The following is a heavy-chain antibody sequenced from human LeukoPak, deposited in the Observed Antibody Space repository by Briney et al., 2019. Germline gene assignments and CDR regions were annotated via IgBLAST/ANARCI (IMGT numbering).Heavy chain of an antibody. J-gene: IGHJ5*02. D-gene: IGHD3-10*01. CDR2: IYYSGST. V-gene: IGHV4-59*01. CDR1: CPSISSDY. CDR3: ARVHLDYGSGRLSNWFDP. Sequence: AATLSLTCPVACPSISSDYRSCVRQPPGRRLGGLGYIYYSGSTNYNPSLKSRVTISVDTSKNQFSLKLSSVTAADTAVYYCARVHLDYGSGRLSNWFDPWGQGTLVTVSS.